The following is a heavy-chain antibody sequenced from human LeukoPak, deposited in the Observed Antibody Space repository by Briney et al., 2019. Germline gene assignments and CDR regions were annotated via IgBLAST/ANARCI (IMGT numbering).Heavy chain of an antibody. CDR2: IYYSGST. Sequence: SETLSLTCTVSGGSISSHYWSWIRQPPGKGLEWIGYIYYSGSTNYNPSLKSRVTISVDTSKNQFSLKLSSVTAADTAVYYCAGQKDIVVVPAAGFDYWGQGTLVTVSS. V-gene: IGHV4-59*11. CDR3: AGQKDIVVVPAAGFDY. J-gene: IGHJ4*02. D-gene: IGHD2-2*01. CDR1: GGSISSHY.